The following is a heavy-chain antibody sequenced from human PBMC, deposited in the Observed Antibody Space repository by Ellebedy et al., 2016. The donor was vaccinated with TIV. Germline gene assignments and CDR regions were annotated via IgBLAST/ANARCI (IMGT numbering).Heavy chain of an antibody. CDR3: ARGRLWFGDSIYTHNWFGP. CDR2: MNHDGST. CDR1: GGLLSGHY. Sequence: QTLSLTCDVNGGLLSGHYCTWIRQSPGKGLGWIGDMNHDGSTNYNPSLKSRVSISVDTSKTQFSLSLTSVTAADTAVYYCARGRLWFGDSIYTHNWFGPWGQGTLVTVAS. D-gene: IGHD3-10*01. V-gene: IGHV4-34*01. J-gene: IGHJ5*02.